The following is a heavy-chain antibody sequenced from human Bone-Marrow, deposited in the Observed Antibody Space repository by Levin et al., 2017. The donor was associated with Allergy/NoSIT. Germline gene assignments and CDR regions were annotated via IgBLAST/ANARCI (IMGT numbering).Heavy chain of an antibody. Sequence: PGESLKISCAASGFTFSSYAMHWVRQAPGKGLEWVAVISYDGSNKYYADSVKGRFTISRDNSKNTLYLQMNSLRAEDTAVYYCARDAFLTTVVTPLLGYYGMDVWGQGTTVTVSS. CDR2: ISYDGSNK. V-gene: IGHV3-30*04. J-gene: IGHJ6*02. CDR3: ARDAFLTTVVTPLLGYYGMDV. D-gene: IGHD4-23*01. CDR1: GFTFSSYA.